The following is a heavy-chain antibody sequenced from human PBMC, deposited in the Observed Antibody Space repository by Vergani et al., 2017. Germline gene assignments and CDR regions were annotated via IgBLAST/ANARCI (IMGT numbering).Heavy chain of an antibody. V-gene: IGHV4-39*07. J-gene: IGHJ4*02. CDR1: GGSISSSSYY. Sequence: QLQLQESGPGLVKPSETLSLTCTVSGGSISSSSYYWGWIRQPPGKGLEWIGSIYYSGSTYYNPSLKSRVTISVDTSKNQFSLKLSSVTAADAAVYYCAGDRNTYYCDSSAPLDYWGQGTLVTVSS. D-gene: IGHD3-22*01. CDR2: IYYSGST. CDR3: AGDRNTYYCDSSAPLDY.